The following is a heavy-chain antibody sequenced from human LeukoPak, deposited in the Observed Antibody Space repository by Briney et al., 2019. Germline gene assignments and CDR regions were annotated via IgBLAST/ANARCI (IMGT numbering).Heavy chain of an antibody. Sequence: SETLSLTCTVSGGSISSYYWSWIRQPPGKGLEWIGYIYYSGSTNYNPSLKSRVTISVDTSKNQFSLKLSSVTAADTAVYYCASASYDSSGQSQTFDYWGQGTLVTVSS. CDR2: IYYSGST. CDR1: GGSISSYY. CDR3: ASASYDSSGQSQTFDY. J-gene: IGHJ4*02. V-gene: IGHV4-59*01. D-gene: IGHD3-22*01.